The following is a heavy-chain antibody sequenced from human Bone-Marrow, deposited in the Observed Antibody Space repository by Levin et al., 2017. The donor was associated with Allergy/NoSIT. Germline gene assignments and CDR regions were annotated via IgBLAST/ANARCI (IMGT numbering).Heavy chain of an antibody. Sequence: GGSLRLSCAASGVCIRSDWMHWGRQAPGKGMVWVSRINSYGSSTSYADSVKGRFTISRDNAKNTLYLQMNSLRGEDTAVYYCARETRIDYFDYTGQGTLVTVSS. CDR3: ARETRIDYFDY. D-gene: IGHD2-15*01. J-gene: IGHJ4*02. CDR1: GVCIRSDW. V-gene: IGHV3-74*01. CDR2: INSYGSST.